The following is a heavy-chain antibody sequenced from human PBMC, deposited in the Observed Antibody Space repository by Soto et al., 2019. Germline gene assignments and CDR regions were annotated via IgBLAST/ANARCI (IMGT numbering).Heavy chain of an antibody. D-gene: IGHD6-19*01. CDR3: AREISSGWASWFDP. CDR1: GYTFHSYG. V-gene: IGHV1-18*04. Sequence: ASVKVSCKASGYTFHSYGISWVRQAPGQGLEWMGTISGYNGNTNYAQKLQGRVTMTTDTSTSTAYMELRSLRSDDTALYYCAREISSGWASWFDPWGQGTLVTVSS. J-gene: IGHJ5*02. CDR2: ISGYNGNT.